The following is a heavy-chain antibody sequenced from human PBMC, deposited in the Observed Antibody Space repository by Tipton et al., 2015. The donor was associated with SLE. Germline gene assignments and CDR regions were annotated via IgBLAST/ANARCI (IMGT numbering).Heavy chain of an antibody. Sequence: SLRLSCAASGFTFRTHSMNWVRQAPGKGLEWVSSISSSGTDIHYADSVSGRFTISRDNADNSLSLQMSSLRAEDTAVYYCTRGTGSRHYYSMDVWGSGTTVTVSS. CDR3: TRGTGSRHYYSMDV. D-gene: IGHD3-10*01. V-gene: IGHV3-21*01. CDR1: GFTFRTHS. J-gene: IGHJ6*03. CDR2: ISSSGTDI.